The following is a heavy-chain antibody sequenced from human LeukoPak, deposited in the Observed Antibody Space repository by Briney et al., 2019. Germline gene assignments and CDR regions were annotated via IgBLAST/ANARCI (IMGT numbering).Heavy chain of an antibody. CDR1: RFNFYLYT. Sequence: PGGSLRLSCAASRFNFYLYTMNWVRQAPGKGLEWVSSISGDSSEIYYADSVKGRFTISRDNSKNTLFLQMNSLTAEDTAIYSCARPRLEYCSGGSCFDAFDIWGQGTMVTVSS. V-gene: IGHV3-21*04. D-gene: IGHD2-15*01. CDR3: ARPRLEYCSGGSCFDAFDI. J-gene: IGHJ3*02. CDR2: ISGDSSEI.